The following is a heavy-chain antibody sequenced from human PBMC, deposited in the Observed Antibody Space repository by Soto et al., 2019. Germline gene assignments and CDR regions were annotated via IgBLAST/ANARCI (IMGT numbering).Heavy chain of an antibody. CDR3: ARGRGAEIQLWLRGYYYYGMDV. J-gene: IGHJ6*02. CDR2: INHSGST. D-gene: IGHD5-18*01. CDR1: PDSYVVLY. V-gene: IGHV4-34*01. Sequence: SVTLALTCPFYPDSYVVLYWVRIHKPPRTRTEWIGEINHSGSTNYNPSLKSRVTISVDTSKNQFSLKLSSVTAADTAVYYCARGRGAEIQLWLRGYYYYGMDVWGQGTTVT.